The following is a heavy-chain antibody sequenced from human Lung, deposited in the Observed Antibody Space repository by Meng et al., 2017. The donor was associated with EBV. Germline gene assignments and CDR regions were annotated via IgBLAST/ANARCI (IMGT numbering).Heavy chain of an antibody. CDR2: INTNTGNP. Sequence: QWVKSGLELNKPGSSGKVSGTASGDNFTSYAMNWVRQAPGQGLEWMGWINTNTGNPTYAQGFTGRFVFSLDTSVSTAYLQISSLKAADTAVYYCARLYCSGGSCYTIDYWGQGTLVTVSS. D-gene: IGHD2-15*01. V-gene: IGHV7-4-1*02. CDR1: GDNFTSYA. J-gene: IGHJ4*02. CDR3: ARLYCSGGSCYTIDY.